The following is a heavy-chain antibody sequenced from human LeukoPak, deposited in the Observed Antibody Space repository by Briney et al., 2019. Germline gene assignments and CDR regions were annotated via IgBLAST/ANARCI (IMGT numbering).Heavy chain of an antibody. CDR1: GYTFTRYC. J-gene: IGHJ5*02. V-gene: IGHV1-46*01. Sequence: ASVKVSCKASGYTFTRYCMHWVRQAPGQGLEWMGIISPSGETTSYAQKFQGRVTMTRDTSTRTVYLDLSSLRSEDTAVYYCASGRDYYAVSGYHNWFHAWGQGTLVTVSS. CDR2: ISPSGETT. D-gene: IGHD3-22*01. CDR3: ASGRDYYAVSGYHNWFHA.